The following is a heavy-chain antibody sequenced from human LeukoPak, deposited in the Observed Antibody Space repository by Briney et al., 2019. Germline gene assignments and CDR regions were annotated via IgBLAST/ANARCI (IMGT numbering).Heavy chain of an antibody. CDR3: AKVRSGSVNWALRIFDN. Sequence: PGGSLRLSCAVSGFAFGSEAMSWVRQSPARGLEWVASISPGGGTTYYADYVKGRFTISRDNSNNTLYVQMNSLRAEDTAVYYCAKVRSGSVNWALRIFDNWGQGTLVTVSS. J-gene: IGHJ4*02. CDR2: ISPGGGTT. V-gene: IGHV3-23*01. D-gene: IGHD1-1*01. CDR1: GFAFGSEA.